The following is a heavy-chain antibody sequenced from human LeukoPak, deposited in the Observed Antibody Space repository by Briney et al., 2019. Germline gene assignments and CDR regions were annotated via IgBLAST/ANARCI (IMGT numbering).Heavy chain of an antibody. CDR1: GYTFTSYD. Sequence: ASVKVSCKASGYTFTSYDINWVRQATGQGLEWMGWMNPNSGNTGYAQKFQGRVTITRNTSISTAYMELSSLRSEDTAVYYCARGSGQDERFLEWFPHYYYYYYMGVWGKGTTVTVSS. D-gene: IGHD3-3*01. CDR3: ARGSGQDERFLEWFPHYYYYYYMGV. J-gene: IGHJ6*03. V-gene: IGHV1-8*03. CDR2: MNPNSGNT.